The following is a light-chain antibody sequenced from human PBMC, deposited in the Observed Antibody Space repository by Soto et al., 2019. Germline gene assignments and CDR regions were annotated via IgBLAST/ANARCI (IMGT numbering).Light chain of an antibody. J-gene: IGKJ1*01. CDR3: QQYENWWT. V-gene: IGKV3D-15*01. Sequence: EIVMTQSPATLSVSPGGRATLSCRASQTVNIKLAWYQQKPGQAPRLLIFDASTRAAGVPARFSGRGSGTDFTLTISSLQSEDVALYYCQQYENWWTFGQGTKVEV. CDR1: QTVNIK. CDR2: DAS.